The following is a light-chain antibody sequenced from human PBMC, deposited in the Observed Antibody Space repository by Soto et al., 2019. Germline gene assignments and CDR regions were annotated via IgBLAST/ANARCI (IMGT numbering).Light chain of an antibody. CDR2: DAS. Sequence: ILMTQSPATLSVSPGERATLSCRASQSVSNNLAWYQQKPGQAPRLLIYDASTRATGIPARFSGSGSGTEFTLTIGGLQSEDFAVYYCQQYASSPLTFGGGTKVETK. CDR1: QSVSNN. J-gene: IGKJ4*01. V-gene: IGKV3D-15*02. CDR3: QQYASSPLT.